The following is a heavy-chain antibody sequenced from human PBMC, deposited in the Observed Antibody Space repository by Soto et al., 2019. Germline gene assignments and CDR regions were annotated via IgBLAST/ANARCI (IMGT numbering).Heavy chain of an antibody. CDR1: SDSFTIYC. J-gene: IGHJ4*02. V-gene: IGHV1-46*01. CDR3: ARSSGGNFGIIIEGNNCLVH. Sequence: GASVNVSFKAPSDSFTIYCINWLLQAPGQWLELMGVINPHGVSTAYAQNFKGRVTLTRDTSASTVYMEVSSLTSEDTAMYYCARSSGGNFGIIIEGNNCLVHWGQGTMVTVSS. CDR2: INPHGVST. D-gene: IGHD1-26*01.